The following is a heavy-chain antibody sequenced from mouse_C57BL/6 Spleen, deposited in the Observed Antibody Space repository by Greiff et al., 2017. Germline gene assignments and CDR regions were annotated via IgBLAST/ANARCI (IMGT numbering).Heavy chain of an antibody. CDR1: GFNIKDYY. J-gene: IGHJ2*01. V-gene: IGHV14-2*01. CDR2: IDPEDGET. D-gene: IGHD1-1*01. CDR3: AIYGSSPFDY. Sequence: EVKLQQSGAELVKPGASVKLSCTASGFNIKDYYMHWVKQRTEQGLEWIGRIDPEDGETKYAPKFKGKATLTADTSSNTAYLQLSSLTAEDAAVYCCAIYGSSPFDYWGQGTTLTVSS.